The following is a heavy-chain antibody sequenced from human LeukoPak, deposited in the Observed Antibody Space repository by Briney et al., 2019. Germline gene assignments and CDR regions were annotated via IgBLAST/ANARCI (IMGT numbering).Heavy chain of an antibody. J-gene: IGHJ6*02. Sequence: GGSLRLSCAASGFTYRSYSMNWVRQAPGKGLEWLSYISSSSSTIWYADSVRGRFTISRDNAKNSLYLQMSSLRDEDTAVYYCARTGGEPPLYYYFYAMDVWGQGTTVTVSS. CDR3: ARTGGEPPLYYYFYAMDV. CDR2: ISSSSSTI. D-gene: IGHD3-10*01. CDR1: GFTYRSYS. V-gene: IGHV3-48*02.